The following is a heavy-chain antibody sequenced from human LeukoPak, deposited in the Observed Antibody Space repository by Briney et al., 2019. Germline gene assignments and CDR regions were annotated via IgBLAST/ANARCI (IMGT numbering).Heavy chain of an antibody. Sequence: GESLKISCKGSGYSFTSYWIAWVRQVTGKGVEWMGIIYPGDYDTRYSPSFQGQVTISADKSISTAYLQWSSLKASDTAMYYCAGLLEGDYYFDYWGQGTLVTVSS. CDR1: GYSFTSYW. CDR2: IYPGDYDT. D-gene: IGHD1-1*01. V-gene: IGHV5-51*01. J-gene: IGHJ4*02. CDR3: AGLLEGDYYFDY.